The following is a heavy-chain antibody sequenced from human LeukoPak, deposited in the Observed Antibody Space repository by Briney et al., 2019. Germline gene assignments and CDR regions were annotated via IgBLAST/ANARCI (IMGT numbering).Heavy chain of an antibody. V-gene: IGHV3-23*01. J-gene: IGHJ4*02. D-gene: IGHD3-10*01. CDR2: ISGSGGST. CDR3: ARAKPKNMVRGLTMRRESRYYFDY. CDR1: GFTFSSYA. Sequence: GGSLRLSCAASGFTFSSYAMSWVRQAPGKGLEWVSAISGSGGSTYYADSVKGRFTISRDNSKNTLYLQMNSLRAEDTAVYYCARAKPKNMVRGLTMRRESRYYFDYWGQGTLVTVSS.